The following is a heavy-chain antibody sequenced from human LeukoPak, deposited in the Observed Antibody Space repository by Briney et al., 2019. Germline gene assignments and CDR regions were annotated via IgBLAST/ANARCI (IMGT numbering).Heavy chain of an antibody. CDR3: ASEVGATGDY. Sequence: PGGSLRLSCAASGFTSSSYGTHWVRQAPGKGLEWVAFIRYDGSNKYYADSVKGRFTISRDNSKNTLYLQMNSLRAEDTAVYYCASEVGATGDYWGQGTLVTVSS. J-gene: IGHJ4*02. CDR1: GFTSSSYG. CDR2: IRYDGSNK. V-gene: IGHV3-30*02. D-gene: IGHD1-26*01.